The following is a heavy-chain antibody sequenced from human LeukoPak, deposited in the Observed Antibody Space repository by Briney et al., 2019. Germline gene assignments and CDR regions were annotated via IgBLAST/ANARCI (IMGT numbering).Heavy chain of an antibody. CDR2: TSAYTGNT. Sequence: ASVKVSCKASGYTFTSYGISWVRQAPGQGLEWMGWTSAYTGNTNYAQNLQGRVTMTTDTSTSTAYMELRSLRSDDTAVYYCARDLVAGHGWLDPWGQGTLVTVSS. CDR3: ARDLVAGHGWLDP. D-gene: IGHD2-15*01. V-gene: IGHV1-18*01. J-gene: IGHJ5*02. CDR1: GYTFTSYG.